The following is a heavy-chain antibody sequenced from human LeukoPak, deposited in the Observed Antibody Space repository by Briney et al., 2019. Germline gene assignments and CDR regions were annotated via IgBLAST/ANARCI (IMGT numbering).Heavy chain of an antibody. D-gene: IGHD7-27*01. CDR1: GFTFSYYG. J-gene: IGHJ4*02. V-gene: IGHV3-30*18. CDR3: TKGVLGRTQSVSAGFDY. Sequence: GGSLRLSCAASGFTFSYYGMHWVRQAPGKGLEWVAVTSYDGSNKYYADSVKGRFTISRDNSKNTLYLQMNSLRAEDTAVYYCTKGVLGRTQSVSAGFDYWGQGTLVTVSS. CDR2: TSYDGSNK.